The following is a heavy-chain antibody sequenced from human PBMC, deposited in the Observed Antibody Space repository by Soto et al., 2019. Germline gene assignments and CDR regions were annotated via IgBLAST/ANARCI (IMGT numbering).Heavy chain of an antibody. CDR3: ARRWGEGRVDY. J-gene: IGHJ4*02. V-gene: IGHV4-4*02. D-gene: IGHD3-10*01. Sequence: QVQLQESGPGLVKPSGTLSLTCAVSGGSISSSNWWSWVRQPPGKGLEWIGEIYHSGNTNYNPSLKXPXTXAXYKPRNQFSLKLSSVTAADTAVYYCARRWGEGRVDYWGQGTLVTVSS. CDR2: IYHSGNT. CDR1: GGSISSSNW.